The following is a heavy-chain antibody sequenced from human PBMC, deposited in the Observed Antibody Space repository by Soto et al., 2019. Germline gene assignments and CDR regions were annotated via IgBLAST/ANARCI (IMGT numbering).Heavy chain of an antibody. V-gene: IGHV1-2*04. D-gene: IGHD3-10*01. CDR2: INPNSGGT. CDR1: GYTFTGYY. CDR3: ARSYGSGSYYSYYYGMDV. J-gene: IGHJ6*02. Sequence: ASVKVSCKASGYTFTGYYMHWVRQAPGQGLEWMGWINPNSGGTNYAQKFQGWVTMTRDTSISTAYMELSRLRSDDTAVYYCARSYGSGSYYSYYYGMDVWGQGTTVTVSS.